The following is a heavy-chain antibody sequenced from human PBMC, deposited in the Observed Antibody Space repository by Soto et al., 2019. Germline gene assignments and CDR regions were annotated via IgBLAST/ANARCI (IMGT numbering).Heavy chain of an antibody. V-gene: IGHV4-59*01. Sequence: SETLSLTCTVSGGSISSYYWSWIRQPPGKGLEWIGYIYYSGSTNYNPSLKSRVTISVDTSKNQFSLKLSSVTAADTAVYYCARGYYYYYGMDVWGQGTTVTVSS. CDR1: GGSISSYY. CDR2: IYYSGST. J-gene: IGHJ6*02. CDR3: ARGYYYYYGMDV.